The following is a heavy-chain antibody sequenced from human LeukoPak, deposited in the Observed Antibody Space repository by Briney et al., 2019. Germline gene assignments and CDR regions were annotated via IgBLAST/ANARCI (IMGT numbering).Heavy chain of an antibody. CDR3: VRGKRRFDY. CDR1: GFSFNESY. CDR2: ISGRSYSM. J-gene: IGHJ4*02. V-gene: IGHV3-11*01. Sequence: GGSLRLSCAASGFSFNESYMTWIRQAPGKGLEWVAYISGRSYSMYYADSVKGRFNISRDNSLNSLFLHMSSLRVVDTAVYYCVRGKRRFDYWGQGTLVTVSS.